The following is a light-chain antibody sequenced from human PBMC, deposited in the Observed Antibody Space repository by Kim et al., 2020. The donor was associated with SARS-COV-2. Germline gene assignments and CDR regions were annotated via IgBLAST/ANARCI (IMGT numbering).Light chain of an antibody. J-gene: IGKJ2*01. CDR2: GAS. V-gene: IGKV3-20*01. CDR3: QQYGSSPYT. Sequence: SPGERATLSCRASQSVSSNYLAWYQQKPGQAPRLLIYGASSRATGIPDRFSGSGSGTDFTLTISSLEPEDFAVYYCQQYGSSPYTFGQGTKLEI. CDR1: QSVSSNY.